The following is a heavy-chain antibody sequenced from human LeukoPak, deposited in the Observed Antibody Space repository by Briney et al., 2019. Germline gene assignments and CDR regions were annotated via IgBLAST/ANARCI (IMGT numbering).Heavy chain of an antibody. J-gene: IGHJ4*02. V-gene: IGHV3-48*01. CDR1: GFTFSSYT. CDR2: IGTSSTTI. Sequence: GGSLRLSCAASGFTFSSYTMNWVRQPPGKGLEWVSNIGTSSTTIYYADSVKGRFTISRDNAKNSLYLQMNSLRAEDTAVYYCAKDRVGYYGSGCYLDYWGQGTLVTVSS. D-gene: IGHD3-10*01. CDR3: AKDRVGYYGSGCYLDY.